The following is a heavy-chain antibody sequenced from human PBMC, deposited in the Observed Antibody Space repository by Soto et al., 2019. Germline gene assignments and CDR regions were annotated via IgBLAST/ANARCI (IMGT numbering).Heavy chain of an antibody. D-gene: IGHD1-26*01. V-gene: IGHV4-4*02. Sequence: QVQLQESGPGLVKPSGALSLTCAVSGASIGSSYWWSWVRQPPGKGLEWIGKISHTGSTNYNPSLNSRVTISVDTSKTQFSLKLNSVTAADTAVYYWARHAGEPHFDYWGQGALVTVSS. CDR1: GASIGSSYW. CDR3: ARHAGEPHFDY. CDR2: ISHTGST. J-gene: IGHJ4*02.